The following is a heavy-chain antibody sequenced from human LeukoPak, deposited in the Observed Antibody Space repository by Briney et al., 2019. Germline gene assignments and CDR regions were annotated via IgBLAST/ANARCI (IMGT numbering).Heavy chain of an antibody. V-gene: IGHV3-30*04. CDR1: GFTFSSYA. J-gene: IGHJ4*02. CDR2: ISYDGNHI. CDR3: ARCGGDCYTSTQGFDY. Sequence: QAGRSLRLSCAASGFTFSSYAMHWVRQAPGKGLEWVAVISYDGNHIFYADSVKGRFTISRDNSKNTLCLQMNSLTTEDTAVYYCARCGGDCYTSTQGFDYWGQGTLVTVSS. D-gene: IGHD2-21*02.